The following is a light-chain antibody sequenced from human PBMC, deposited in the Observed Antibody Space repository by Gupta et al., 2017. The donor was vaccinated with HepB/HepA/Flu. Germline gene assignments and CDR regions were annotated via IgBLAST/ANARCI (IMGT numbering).Light chain of an antibody. Sequence: QSALPQPRSVSGSPGPPVTISCTGTSSDVGGSKYVSWYQQYPGKAPKLMIYDVSERLSGVPDRFSGSKSGNTASLTISGLQAEDEAEYHCSAYAGTHTVVFGGGTKLTVL. V-gene: IGLV2-11*01. J-gene: IGLJ3*02. CDR1: SSDVGGSKY. CDR2: DVS. CDR3: SAYAGTHTVV.